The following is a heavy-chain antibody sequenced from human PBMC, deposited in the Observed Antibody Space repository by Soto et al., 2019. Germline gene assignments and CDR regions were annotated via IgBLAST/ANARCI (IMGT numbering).Heavy chain of an antibody. V-gene: IGHV3-9*01. CDR2: ISWNSGSI. CDR1: GFTFDDYA. D-gene: IGHD3-10*01. CDR3: AKDLLLFRGYRAFDI. Sequence: EVQLVESGGGLVQPGRSLRLSCAASGFTFDDYAMHWVRQAPGKGLEWVSGISWNSGSIGYADSVKGRFTISRDNAKNSLYLQMNSLRADDTALYYCAKDLLLFRGYRAFDIWGQGTMVTVSS. J-gene: IGHJ3*02.